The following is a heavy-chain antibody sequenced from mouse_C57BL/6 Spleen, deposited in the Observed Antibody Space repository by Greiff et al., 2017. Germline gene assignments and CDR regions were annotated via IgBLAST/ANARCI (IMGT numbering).Heavy chain of an antibody. CDR3: TRVGTTVVRNFDY. J-gene: IGHJ2*01. Sequence: EVHLVESGEGLVKPGGSLKLSCAASGFTFSSYAMSWVRQTPEKRLEWVAYISSGGDYIYYADTVKGRFTISRDNARNTLYLQMSSLKSEDTAMYYCTRVGTTVVRNFDYWGQGTTLTVSS. CDR2: ISSGGDYI. CDR1: GFTFSSYA. D-gene: IGHD1-1*01. V-gene: IGHV5-9-1*02.